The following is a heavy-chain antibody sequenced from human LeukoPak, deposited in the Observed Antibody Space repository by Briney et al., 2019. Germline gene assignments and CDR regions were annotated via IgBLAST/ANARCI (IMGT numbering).Heavy chain of an antibody. D-gene: IGHD2-2*01. Sequence: ASVKVSCKASRYTFTGYYMHWVRQAPGQGLEWMGWINPNSGGTNYAQKFQGRVTMTRDTSISTAYMELSRLRSEDTAVYYCTTCLNGAGQPVAIYYYGMDVWGQGTTVTVSS. V-gene: IGHV1-2*02. CDR3: TTCLNGAGQPVAIYYYGMDV. CDR2: INPNSGGT. J-gene: IGHJ6*02. CDR1: RYTFTGYY.